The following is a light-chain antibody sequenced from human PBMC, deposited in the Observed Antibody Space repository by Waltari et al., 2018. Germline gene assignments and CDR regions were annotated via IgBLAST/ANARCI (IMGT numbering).Light chain of an antibody. CDR3: QSYDSRLRAWV. V-gene: IGLV1-40*01. J-gene: IGLJ3*02. CDR2: GKI. CDR1: SSNIGAGYD. Sequence: QSVLTQPPSVSGAPGQRVTISCTGSSSNIGAGYDVHWYRHLPETAPKLLIYGKINLPSGVPVRFSASKSGAPASLAITGLQAEEEADYYCQSYDSRLRAWVFGGGTQLTVL.